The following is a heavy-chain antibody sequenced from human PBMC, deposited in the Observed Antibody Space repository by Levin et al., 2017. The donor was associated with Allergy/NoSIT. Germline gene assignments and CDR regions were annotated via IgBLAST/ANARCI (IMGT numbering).Heavy chain of an antibody. J-gene: IGHJ4*02. D-gene: IGHD6-19*01. CDR1: GFTFSSYA. V-gene: IGHV3-23*01. CDR2: IRQSGSRI. Sequence: QPGGSLRLSCAASGFTFSSYAMDWVRQAPGKGLEWVSAIRQSGSRIYYADSVKGRFTVSRDNSKNTLYLQMNSLRGEDTAVYYCGREEGASGWYTVDYWGQGTLVTVSS. CDR3: GREEGASGWYTVDY.